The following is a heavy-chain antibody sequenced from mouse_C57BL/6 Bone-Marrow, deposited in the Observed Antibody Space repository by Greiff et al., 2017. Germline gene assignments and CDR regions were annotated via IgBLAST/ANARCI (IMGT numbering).Heavy chain of an antibody. J-gene: IGHJ4*01. CDR3: GRGYYGAMDY. CDR1: GYTFTDHI. Sequence: VQLQQSRAALSLPFSSLTLSCKASGYTFTDHIMTWVKKRPGQGLEWIGRIYPVSGETNYNQKFMGKATFSVDRSSSTVYMVLNILTSEDPAVYYCGRGYYGAMDYWGQGTSVTVSS. CDR2: IYPVSGET. V-gene: IGHV1-11*01. D-gene: IGHD1-1*01.